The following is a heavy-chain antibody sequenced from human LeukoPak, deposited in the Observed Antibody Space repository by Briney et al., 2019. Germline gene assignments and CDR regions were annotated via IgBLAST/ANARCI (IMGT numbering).Heavy chain of an antibody. J-gene: IGHJ4*02. Sequence: AGGSLRLSCAASGFTFSNYWMTWVRQAPGKGLEWVANIKEDGSEKYYVDSVKGRFTISRDNAKNSLYLQMNSLRAEDTAVYFCARGQTLTFWGQGTLVTVSS. D-gene: IGHD3-16*01. CDR2: IKEDGSEK. CDR1: GFTFSNYW. CDR3: ARGQTLTF. V-gene: IGHV3-7*01.